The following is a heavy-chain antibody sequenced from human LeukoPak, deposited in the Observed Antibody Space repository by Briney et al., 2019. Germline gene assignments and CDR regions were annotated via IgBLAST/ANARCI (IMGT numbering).Heavy chain of an antibody. J-gene: IGHJ4*02. CDR1: GFTFSSYT. Sequence: GGSLRLSCAASGFTFSSYTMNWVRQAPGKGVEWVSYISSRSSTIYYADSVKGRFTISRDNAKNSLYLQMNSLRAEDTAVYYCARLGAGTLTFDYWGQGTLVTVSS. V-gene: IGHV3-48*01. CDR3: ARLGAGTLTFDY. D-gene: IGHD6-13*01. CDR2: ISSRSSTI.